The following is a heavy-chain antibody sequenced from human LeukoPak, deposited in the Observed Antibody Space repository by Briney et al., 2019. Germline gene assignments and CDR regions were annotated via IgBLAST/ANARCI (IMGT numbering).Heavy chain of an antibody. J-gene: IGHJ4*02. Sequence: GGSLRLSCAASGFPFDDYAMHWVRQAPGKGLGWVSVISWNSGHIVYADSVKGRFTKSRDNAKNSLYLQMNSLRAEDTALYHCVRDYQHGYTYGYFDYWGRGTLVSVSS. CDR3: VRDYQHGYTYGYFDY. V-gene: IGHV3-9*01. CDR2: ISWNSGHI. CDR1: GFPFDDYA. D-gene: IGHD5-18*01.